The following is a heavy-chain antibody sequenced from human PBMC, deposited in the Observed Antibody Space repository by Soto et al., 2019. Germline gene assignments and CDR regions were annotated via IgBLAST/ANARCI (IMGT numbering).Heavy chain of an antibody. V-gene: IGHV4-30-2*06. D-gene: IGHD5-12*01. Sequence: SETLSLTCTVSGVTISYGGYSWSWIRQSPGKCLVWIGYIQHREKTYYNPSFKSRVSLSIDRTRNQFSLSLNSMTAADKAVYYCARGGGYDSFDYWGQGILVTVSS. CDR3: ARGGGYDSFDY. J-gene: IGHJ4*02. CDR2: IQHREKT. CDR1: GVTISYGGYS.